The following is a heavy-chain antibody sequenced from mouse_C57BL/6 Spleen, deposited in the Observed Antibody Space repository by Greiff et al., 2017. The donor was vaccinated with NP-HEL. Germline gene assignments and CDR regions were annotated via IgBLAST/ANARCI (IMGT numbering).Heavy chain of an antibody. CDR1: GYTFTSYW. CDR3: ARTGGLDY. V-gene: IGHV1-61*01. CDR2: IYPSDSET. Sequence: QVQLQQPGAELVRPGSSVKLSCEASGYTFTSYWMDWVQQRPGQGLEWIGNIYPSDSETHYNQKFKDKATLTVDKSSSTAYMQLSSLTSEDSAVYDCARTGGLDYWGQGTTLTVSS. J-gene: IGHJ2*01.